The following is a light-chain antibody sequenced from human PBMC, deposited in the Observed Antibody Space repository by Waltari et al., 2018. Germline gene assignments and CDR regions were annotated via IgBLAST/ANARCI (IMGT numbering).Light chain of an antibody. J-gene: IGLJ3*02. CDR1: SSNLGNNV. CDR3: ASWDDSLNGHWV. V-gene: IGLV1-44*01. CDR2: RND. Sequence: QSVLTQPPSASGTPGQRVTISCSGTSSNLGNNVVNWYQQVPGTAPKLLIYRNDLRPSGVPDRFSASKSGTSASLAISGLQSEDEAEYYYASWDDSLNGHWVFGGGTMVTVL.